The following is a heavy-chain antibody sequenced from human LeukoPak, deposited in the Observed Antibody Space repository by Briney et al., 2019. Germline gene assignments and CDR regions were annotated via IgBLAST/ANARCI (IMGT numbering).Heavy chain of an antibody. J-gene: IGHJ4*02. V-gene: IGHV3-15*01. CDR1: GFNFTDAW. D-gene: IGHD6-19*01. CDR2: IKSKTAGGTT. Sequence: PGGSLRLSCAASGFNFTDAWMSWVRQAPGKGLEWVARIKSKTAGGTTDYAAPEKGRFTISRDDSKNTLYLQMNSLETEDTAVYYCTSSYTSGWYGPFDYWGQGTLVTVSS. CDR3: TSSYTSGWYGPFDY.